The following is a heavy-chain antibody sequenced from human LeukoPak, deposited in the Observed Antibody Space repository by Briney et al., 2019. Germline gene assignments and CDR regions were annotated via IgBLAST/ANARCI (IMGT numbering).Heavy chain of an antibody. D-gene: IGHD2-15*01. Sequence: VASVKVSCKASGGTFSSYTISWVRQAPGQGLEWMGRIIPILGIANCAQKFQGRVTITADKSTSTAYMELSSLRSEDTAVYYCARTGGYCSGGSCYPNYGMDVWGQGTTVTVSS. V-gene: IGHV1-69*02. CDR3: ARTGGYCSGGSCYPNYGMDV. CDR2: IIPILGIA. J-gene: IGHJ6*02. CDR1: GGTFSSYT.